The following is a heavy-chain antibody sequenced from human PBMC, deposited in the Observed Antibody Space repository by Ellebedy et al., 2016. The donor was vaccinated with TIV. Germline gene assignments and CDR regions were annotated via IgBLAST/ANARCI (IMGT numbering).Heavy chain of an antibody. V-gene: IGHV3-23*01. D-gene: IGHD3-22*01. J-gene: IGHJ4*02. Sequence: GGSLRLSCAASGFTFSSFAMHWVRQAPGKGLEWLSVISGGGDNTYHAGSVKGRSTITRDNSKNTLYLQMDRLRAEDTAVYYCAKGTSSGFNYDRVGFEYWGQGALVTVSS. CDR1: GFTFSSFA. CDR2: ISGGGDNT. CDR3: AKGTSSGFNYDRVGFEY.